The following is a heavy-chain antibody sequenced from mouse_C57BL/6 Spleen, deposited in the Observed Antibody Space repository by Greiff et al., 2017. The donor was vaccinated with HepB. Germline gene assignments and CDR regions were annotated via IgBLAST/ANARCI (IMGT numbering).Heavy chain of an antibody. Sequence: EVKLVESGGGLVKPGGSLKLSCAASGFTFSSYAMSWVRQTPEKRLEWVATISDGGSYTYYPDNVKGRFTISRDNAKNNLYLQLSHLKSEDTAMYYCARGGSTVVTTGAWFAYWGQGTLVTVSA. D-gene: IGHD2-2*01. J-gene: IGHJ3*01. CDR1: GFTFSSYA. V-gene: IGHV5-4*03. CDR2: ISDGGSYT. CDR3: ARGGSTVVTTGAWFAY.